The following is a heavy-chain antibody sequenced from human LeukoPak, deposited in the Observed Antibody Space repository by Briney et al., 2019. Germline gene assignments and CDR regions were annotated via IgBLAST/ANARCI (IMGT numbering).Heavy chain of an antibody. J-gene: IGHJ4*02. V-gene: IGHV3-53*01. CDR2: IYSGGTT. CDR3: AKDFGDYDFWSGTSGSFDY. CDR1: GFTVSGNY. Sequence: PGGSLRLSCAVSGFTVSGNYMSWVRQAPGKGLEWVSLIYSGGTTYYADSVKGRFTISRDNSKSTLYLQMNSLRAEDTAVYYCAKDFGDYDFWSGTSGSFDYWGQGTLVTVSS. D-gene: IGHD3-3*01.